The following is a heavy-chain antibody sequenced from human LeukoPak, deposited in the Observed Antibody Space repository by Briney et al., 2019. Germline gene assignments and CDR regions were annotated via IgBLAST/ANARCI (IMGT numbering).Heavy chain of an antibody. D-gene: IGHD1-20*01. CDR3: ARDEEIYKWNCDY. CDR1: GFTFSNYG. V-gene: IGHV3-33*01. CDR2: IWHDGSNK. J-gene: IGHJ4*02. Sequence: GGSLRLSCAASGFTFSNYGIHWVRQAPGKGLEWVAIIWHDGSNKHYVDSVKGRFTISRDNSKNTVYLQMNSLRVEDTAMYYCARDEEIYKWNCDYWGQGTLVTVSS.